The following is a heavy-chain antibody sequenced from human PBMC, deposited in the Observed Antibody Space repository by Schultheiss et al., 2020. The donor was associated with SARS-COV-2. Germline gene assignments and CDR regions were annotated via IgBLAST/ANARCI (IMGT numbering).Heavy chain of an antibody. CDR1: GGSISSYY. Sequence: SETLSLTCTVSGGSISSYYWSWIRQPPGKGLEWIGYIYYSGSTNYNPSLKSRVTISVDTSKNQFSLKLSSVTAADTAVYYCAATGYDYSNYEGWFDPWGQGTLVTVSS. D-gene: IGHD4-11*01. J-gene: IGHJ5*02. V-gene: IGHV4-59*01. CDR3: AATGYDYSNYEGWFDP. CDR2: IYYSGST.